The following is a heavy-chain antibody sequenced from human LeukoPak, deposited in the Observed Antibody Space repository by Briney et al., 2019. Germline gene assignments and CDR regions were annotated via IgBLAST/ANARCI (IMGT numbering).Heavy chain of an antibody. D-gene: IGHD3-22*01. CDR3: ARVAGDSSGYIYGMDV. CDR2: IYYSGST. V-gene: IGHV4-31*03. Sequence: PSETLSLTCTVSGGSISSGGYYWSWIRQHPGKGLEWIGYIYYSGSTYYNPSLKSRLTISVDTSKNQFSLKLSSVTAADTAVYYCARVAGDSSGYIYGMDVWGQGTTVTVSS. CDR1: GGSISSGGYY. J-gene: IGHJ6*02.